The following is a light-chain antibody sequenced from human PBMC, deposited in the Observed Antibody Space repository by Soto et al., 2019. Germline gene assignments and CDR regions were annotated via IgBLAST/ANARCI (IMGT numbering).Light chain of an antibody. J-gene: IGKJ5*01. Sequence: EIVLTQSPGTLSLSPGERATLPCRASQNITNNYVAWYQHKPGQAPRLLMYGVSSRATGIPDRFTGSGSGADFTLTISRLEPEDFAVYYCQVYGPSPPITFGQGTRLEIK. CDR1: QNITNNY. CDR2: GVS. CDR3: QVYGPSPPIT. V-gene: IGKV3-20*01.